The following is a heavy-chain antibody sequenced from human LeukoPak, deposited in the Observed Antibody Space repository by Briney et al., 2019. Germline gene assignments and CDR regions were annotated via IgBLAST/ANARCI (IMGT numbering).Heavy chain of an antibody. V-gene: IGHV1-18*01. CDR3: ARVWYCSSTSCYTADDYYYYYYYMDV. D-gene: IGHD2-2*02. J-gene: IGHJ6*03. CDR2: ISAYNGNT. Sequence: ASVKVSCKASGYTFTSYGISWVRQAPGQGLEWMGWISAYNGNTNYAQKLQGRVTMTTDTSTSTAYMELRSLRSDDTAVYYCARVWYCSSTSCYTADDYYYYYYYMDVWGKGTTVTVSS. CDR1: GYTFTSYG.